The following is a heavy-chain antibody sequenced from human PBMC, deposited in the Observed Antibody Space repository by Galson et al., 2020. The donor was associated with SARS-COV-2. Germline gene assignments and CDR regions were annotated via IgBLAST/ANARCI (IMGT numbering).Heavy chain of an antibody. D-gene: IGHD6-13*01. CDR2: YYSGST. J-gene: IGHJ4*02. CDR3: ARDPSPIAAADLYYFDY. Sequence: YYSGSTYYNPSLKSRVTISVDTSKNQFSLKLSSVTAADTAVYYCARDPSPIAAADLYYFDYWGQGTLVTVSS. V-gene: IGHV4-39*07.